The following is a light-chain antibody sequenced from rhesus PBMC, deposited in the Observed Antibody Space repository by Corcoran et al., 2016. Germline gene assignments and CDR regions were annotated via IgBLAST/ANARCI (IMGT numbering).Light chain of an antibody. CDR3: MHGIRLPFT. CDR1: QSLLHSGGKTY. Sequence: DIVMTQTPLSLPVTPGEPASISCRSSQSLLHSGGKTYLYWYLQKPGQSPQLLIYEVSNPASGVPERFMGGGSGTDFTLKISRVEAEDVGVYYCMHGIRLPFTFGPGTKLDIK. J-gene: IGKJ3*01. V-gene: IGKV2S15*01. CDR2: EVS.